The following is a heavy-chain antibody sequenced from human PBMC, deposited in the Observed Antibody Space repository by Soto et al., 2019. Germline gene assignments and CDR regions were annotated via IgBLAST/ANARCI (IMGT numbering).Heavy chain of an antibody. J-gene: IGHJ3*02. CDR1: GYTFTGYY. V-gene: IGHV1-2*02. Sequence: GASVKVSCKASGYTFTGYYIHWVRQAPGQGLEWMGWINPNSGGTNYAQKFQGRVTMTRDTSISTAYMELSRLRSDDTAVYYCASVIVGAKSRTTDAFDMWGQGTMVTV. D-gene: IGHD1-26*01. CDR2: INPNSGGT. CDR3: ASVIVGAKSRTTDAFDM.